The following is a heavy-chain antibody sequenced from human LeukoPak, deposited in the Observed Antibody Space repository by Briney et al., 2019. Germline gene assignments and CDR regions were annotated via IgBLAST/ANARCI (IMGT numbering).Heavy chain of an antibody. CDR2: IYYSGST. D-gene: IGHD1-26*01. J-gene: IGHJ4*02. CDR3: ARFILRELLFDY. V-gene: IGHV4-39*07. Sequence: PSETLSLTCTVSGGSISSSSYYWGWIRQPPGKGLEWIGSIYYSGSTYYNPSLKGRVTISVDTSKNQFSLKLSSVTAADTAVYYCARFILRELLFDYWGQGTLVTVSS. CDR1: GGSISSSSYY.